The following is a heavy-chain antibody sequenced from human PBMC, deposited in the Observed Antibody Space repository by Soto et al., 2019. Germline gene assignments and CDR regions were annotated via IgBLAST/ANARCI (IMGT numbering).Heavy chain of an antibody. CDR1: GGTFNRYT. CDR2: IIPMFGIA. J-gene: IGHJ4*02. CDR3: ARRYGSSFDY. Sequence: SVKVSCTGSGGTFNRYTITWVRQAPGQGLEWMGRIIPMFGIASYAQNFQGRVTITADKSTSTAYMKLSSVTAADTAVYYCARRYGSSFDYWGQGTLVTVSS. D-gene: IGHD6-13*01. V-gene: IGHV1-69*02.